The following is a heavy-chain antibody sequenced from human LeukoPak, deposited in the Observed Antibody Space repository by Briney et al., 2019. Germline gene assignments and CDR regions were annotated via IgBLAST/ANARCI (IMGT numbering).Heavy chain of an antibody. CDR3: AREEVKSFDN. J-gene: IGHJ4*02. CDR2: INQDGSEI. CDR1: GFTFSTYW. V-gene: IGHV3-7*03. Sequence: PGGSLRLSCAVSGFTFSTYWMSWVRQTPGMGLEWVANINQDGSEIYYVDSVKGRFTISRDNAKNSLYLQMNSLSAEDTAVYYCAREEVKSFDNWGQGTLVTVSS.